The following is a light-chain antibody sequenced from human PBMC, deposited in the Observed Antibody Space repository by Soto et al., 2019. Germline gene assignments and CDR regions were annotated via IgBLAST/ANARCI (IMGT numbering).Light chain of an antibody. CDR2: EVS. V-gene: IGLV2-14*01. CDR3: SSYTSSSTRV. CDR1: SGDVGGYNY. Sequence: QSALTQPASVSGSPGQSITIACTGTSGDVGGYNYVSWYQQHPGKAPKHMIYEVSNRPSGVPNRFSGAKSGNTASLTISGLQAEDEADYYCSSYTSSSTRVFGGGTQLTVL. J-gene: IGLJ3*02.